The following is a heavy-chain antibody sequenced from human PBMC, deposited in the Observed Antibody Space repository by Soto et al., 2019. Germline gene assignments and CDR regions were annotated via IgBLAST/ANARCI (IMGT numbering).Heavy chain of an antibody. J-gene: IGHJ6*02. Sequence: QVQLQESGPGLVKPSETLSLTCTVSGGSISSYYWSWIRQPPGKGLEWIGYIYYSGSTNYNPSLKSRVTISVDTSKNQFSLKLSSVTAADTAVYYCARNGPIPGTNYYYYGMDVWGQGTTVTVS. V-gene: IGHV4-59*01. CDR3: ARNGPIPGTNYYYYGMDV. CDR2: IYYSGST. D-gene: IGHD1-7*01. CDR1: GGSISSYY.